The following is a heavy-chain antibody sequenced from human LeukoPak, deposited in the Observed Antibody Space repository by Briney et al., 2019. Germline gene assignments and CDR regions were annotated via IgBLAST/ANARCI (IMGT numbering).Heavy chain of an antibody. CDR1: GYTFTSYA. J-gene: IGHJ6*03. CDR2: INTKTGNP. V-gene: IGHV7-4-1*02. CDR3: ASSPAHPIGYYYTDV. Sequence: ASVKVTCKASGYTFTSYAMNWVRQPPGKGLEWMGCINTKTGNPTYAQGFTGRFVFSLDTSVSTAYLQISSLKAEDTAVYYCASSPAHPIGYYYTDVWGKGSTVTVSS.